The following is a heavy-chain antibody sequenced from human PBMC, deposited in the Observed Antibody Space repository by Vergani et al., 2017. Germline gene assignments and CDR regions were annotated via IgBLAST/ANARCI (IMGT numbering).Heavy chain of an antibody. V-gene: IGHV4-4*09. Sequence: QVQLQESGPGLVKPSETLSLTCTVSGGSISSYYWSWIRQPPGKGLDWSGYIYTSGSTNYNPSLKRRVTISVDTSKNQFSLKLTSVTAADTAVYYCARETGYCSSTSCYVHGMDVWGQGTTVTVSS. CDR3: ARETGYCSSTSCYVHGMDV. CDR1: GGSISSYY. CDR2: IYTSGST. D-gene: IGHD2-2*01. J-gene: IGHJ6*02.